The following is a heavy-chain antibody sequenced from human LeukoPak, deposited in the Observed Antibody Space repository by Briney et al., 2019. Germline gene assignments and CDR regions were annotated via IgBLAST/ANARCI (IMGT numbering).Heavy chain of an antibody. CDR3: AKGIAARREGFDY. CDR2: ISSSSSYI. D-gene: IGHD6-6*01. V-gene: IGHV3-21*01. J-gene: IGHJ4*02. Sequence: GGSLRLSCAASGFTFSSYSMNWVRQAPGKGLEWVSSISSSSSYIYYADSVKGRFTISRDNAKNSLYLQMNSLRAEDTAVYYCAKGIAARREGFDYWGQGTLVTVSS. CDR1: GFTFSSYS.